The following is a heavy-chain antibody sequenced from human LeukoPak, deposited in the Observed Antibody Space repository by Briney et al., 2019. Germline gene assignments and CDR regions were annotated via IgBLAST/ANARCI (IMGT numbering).Heavy chain of an antibody. CDR3: ARAQDYGDNDAFDI. Sequence: ASVKVSCKASGYTFTGYYMHWVRQAPGQGLEWMGWINPNSGGTNYAQKFRGWVTMTRDTSISTAYMELSRLRSDDTAVYYCARAQDYGDNDAFDIWGQGTMVTVSS. CDR1: GYTFTGYY. D-gene: IGHD4-17*01. CDR2: INPNSGGT. V-gene: IGHV1-2*04. J-gene: IGHJ3*02.